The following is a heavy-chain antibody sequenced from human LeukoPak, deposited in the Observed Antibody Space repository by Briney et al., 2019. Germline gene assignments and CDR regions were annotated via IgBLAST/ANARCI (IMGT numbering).Heavy chain of an antibody. Sequence: GGSLRLTCAASGFTVSSNYMSWVRQAPGKGLEWVSVIYSGGSTYYADSVKGRFTISRDNSKNTLYLRMNSLRAEDTAVYYCARNRVRYFDSNASLWGQGTLVTVSS. CDR2: IYSGGST. D-gene: IGHD3-9*01. CDR3: ARNRVRYFDSNASL. J-gene: IGHJ4*02. CDR1: GFTVSSNY. V-gene: IGHV3-53*01.